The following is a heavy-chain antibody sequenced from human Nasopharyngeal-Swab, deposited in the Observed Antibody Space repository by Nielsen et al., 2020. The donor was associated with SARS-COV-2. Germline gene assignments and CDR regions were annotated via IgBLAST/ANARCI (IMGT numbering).Heavy chain of an antibody. CDR1: GGSISSSSYY. V-gene: IGHV4-39*01. D-gene: IGHD3-10*01. CDR3: ARGRYYYGSGSYYNGV. J-gene: IGHJ4*02. CDR2: IYYSGST. Sequence: SETLSLTCTVSGGSISSSSYYWGWIRQPPGKGLEWIGSIYYSGSTYYNPSLKSRVTISVDTSKNQFSLKLSSVTAADTAVYYCARGRYYYGSGSYYNGVWGQGTLVTVSS.